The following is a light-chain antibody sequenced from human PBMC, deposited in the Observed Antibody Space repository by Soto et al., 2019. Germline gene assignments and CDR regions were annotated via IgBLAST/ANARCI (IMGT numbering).Light chain of an antibody. CDR3: QQYGGSPRT. V-gene: IGKV3-20*01. CDR1: QSVSSSS. CDR2: DAS. Sequence: EIVLTQSPGTLSLSPGERATLSCRASQSVSSSSLAWYQQKRGQAPRLLIHDASSRATGIPDRFSGSGSGTDFTLTISRLEPEDFAVYYCQQYGGSPRTFCQGTKGEVK. J-gene: IGKJ1*01.